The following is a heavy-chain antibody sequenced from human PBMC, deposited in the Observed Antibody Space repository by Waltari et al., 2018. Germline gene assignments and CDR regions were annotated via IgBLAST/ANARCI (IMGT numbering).Heavy chain of an antibody. J-gene: IGHJ4*02. CDR1: GFTFSSYW. V-gene: IGHV3-7*01. CDR2: IKQDGSEK. CDR3: ARDGSPYGDFIIDY. Sequence: EVQLVESGGGLVQPGGSLRLSCAASGFTFSSYWMSWVRQAPGKGLEWVANIKQDGSEKYYVDSVKGRFTISRDNAKNSLYLQMNSLRAEDTAVYYCARDGSPYGDFIIDYWGQGTLVTVSS. D-gene: IGHD4-17*01.